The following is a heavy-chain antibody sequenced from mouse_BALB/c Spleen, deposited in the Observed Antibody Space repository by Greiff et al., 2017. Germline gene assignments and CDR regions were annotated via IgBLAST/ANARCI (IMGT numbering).Heavy chain of an antibody. CDR2: ISSGGGST. J-gene: IGHJ3*01. CDR1: GFAFSSYD. Sequence: VMLVESGGGLVKPGGSLKLSCAASGFAFSSYDMSWVRQTPEKRLEWVAYISSGGGSTYYPDTVKGRFTISRDNAKNTLYLQMSSLKSEDTAMYYCASWERGKAYWGQGTLVTVSA. CDR3: ASWERGKAY. D-gene: IGHD4-1*01. V-gene: IGHV5-12-1*01.